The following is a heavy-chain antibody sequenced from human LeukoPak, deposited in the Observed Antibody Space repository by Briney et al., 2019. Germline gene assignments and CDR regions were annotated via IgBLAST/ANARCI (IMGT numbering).Heavy chain of an antibody. Sequence: ASVKVSCKASGGTFSSYAISWVRQAPGQGLEWMGRIIPIFGTANYAQKFQGRVTITTDESTSTAYMELSSLRSEDTAVYYCARGRGGDINYYFDYWGQGTLVTVSS. D-gene: IGHD2-21*02. CDR3: ARGRGGDINYYFDY. J-gene: IGHJ4*02. CDR2: IIPIFGTA. CDR1: GGTFSSYA. V-gene: IGHV1-69*05.